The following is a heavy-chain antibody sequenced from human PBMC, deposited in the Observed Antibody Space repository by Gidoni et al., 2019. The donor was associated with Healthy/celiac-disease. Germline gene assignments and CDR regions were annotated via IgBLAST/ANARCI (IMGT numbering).Heavy chain of an antibody. J-gene: IGHJ3*02. CDR2: ISSKGGST. CDR1: GFTFSSYA. V-gene: IGHV3-64D*09. D-gene: IGHD3-22*01. CDR3: VNLITMIVVAPDAFDI. Sequence: EVQLVESGGGLVQPGGSLRLSCSASGFTFSSYAMHWVRQAPGKGLEYVSAISSKGGSTYYADSVKGRFTISRDNSKNTLYLQMSSLRAEDTAVYYCVNLITMIVVAPDAFDIWGQGTMVTVSS.